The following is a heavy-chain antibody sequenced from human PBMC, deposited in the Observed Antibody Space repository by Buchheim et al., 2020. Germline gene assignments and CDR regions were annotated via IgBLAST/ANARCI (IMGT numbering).Heavy chain of an antibody. CDR2: IYTSGST. D-gene: IGHD3-10*01. J-gene: IGHJ4*02. V-gene: IGHV4-61*02. Sequence: QVQLQESGPGLVKPSQTLSLTCTVSGGSISSGSYYWSWIRQPAGKGLEWIGRIYTSGSTNYNPSLKSRVTISVDTSKHQFSLKLSSVTAADTAVYYCASATTGVQGVSPFDYWGQGTL. CDR1: GGSISSGSYY. CDR3: ASATTGVQGVSPFDY.